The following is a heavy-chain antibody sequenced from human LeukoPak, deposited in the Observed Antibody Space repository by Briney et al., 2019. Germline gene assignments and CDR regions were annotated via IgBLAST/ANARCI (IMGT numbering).Heavy chain of an antibody. D-gene: IGHD3-10*01. CDR3: ARDYGDFGDPGF. Sequence: GASVKVSCKASGCTFTGYYIHWVRQAPGQGLEWMGWINPNSGGTNYAQKFQDRVTMTRDTSISTAYMELIRLISDDTAVYYCARDYGDFGDPGFWGQGTLVTVSS. CDR1: GCTFTGYY. V-gene: IGHV1-2*02. J-gene: IGHJ4*02. CDR2: INPNSGGT.